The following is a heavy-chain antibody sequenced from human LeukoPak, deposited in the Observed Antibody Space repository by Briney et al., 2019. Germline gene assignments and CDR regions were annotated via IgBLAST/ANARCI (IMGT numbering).Heavy chain of an antibody. CDR2: ISGGDGSP. D-gene: IGHD3-10*01. CDR3: AKGESHPKYYFDY. Sequence: GGSLRLSCAASGFTFSTYAMRWLRQAPGKGLEWVSSISGGDGSPYYADSVKGRFTISRDNSKNTLYLQMNSLRAEDTAVYYCAKGESHPKYYFDYWGQGTLVTVSS. V-gene: IGHV3-23*01. J-gene: IGHJ4*02. CDR1: GFTFSTYA.